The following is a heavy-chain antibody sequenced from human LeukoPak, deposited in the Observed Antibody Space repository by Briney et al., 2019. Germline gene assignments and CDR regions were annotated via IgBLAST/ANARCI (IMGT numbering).Heavy chain of an antibody. V-gene: IGHV3-48*01. J-gene: IGHJ4*02. CDR3: ARRMTASGKHYFDH. CDR1: GFTFSTYS. D-gene: IGHD1-26*01. CDR2: ISSSSSTI. Sequence: GGSLRLSCAASGFTFSTYSVDWVRQAPGKGLEWVSYISSSSSTIYYADSVQGRFTISRDNAKNSLYLQMNSLRAEDTAVYYCARRMTASGKHYFDHWGQGTLVTVSS.